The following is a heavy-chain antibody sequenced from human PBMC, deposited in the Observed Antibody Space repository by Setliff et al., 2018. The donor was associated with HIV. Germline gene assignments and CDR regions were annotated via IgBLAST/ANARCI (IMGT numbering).Heavy chain of an antibody. J-gene: IGHJ3*02. CDR2: IYTSGTT. Sequence: SETLSLTCSVSDGSVSGYSWSWIRQPAGKGLEWIGRIYTSGTTNYNPSLKSRVTMSVDTSKNQFSLRLDSVAAADTAVYYCARRDYNFSGTFDIWGQGTMVTVSS. D-gene: IGHD3-3*01. CDR3: ARRDYNFSGTFDI. V-gene: IGHV4-4*07. CDR1: DGSVSGYS.